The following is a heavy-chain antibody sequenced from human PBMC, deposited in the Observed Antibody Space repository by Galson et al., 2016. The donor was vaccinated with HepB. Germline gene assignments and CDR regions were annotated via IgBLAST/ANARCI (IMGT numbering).Heavy chain of an antibody. J-gene: IGHJ2*01. CDR1: GFLFRDYG. Sequence: SLRLSCAASGFLFRDYGMHWVRQAPGKGLEWVGVVFYDDRRKYYADFVKGRFSISRDNSKSSLYLDMSSLRAEDTAVYYCVRDISSSHFDLWGRGTLVTVTS. V-gene: IGHV3-33*01. D-gene: IGHD2-2*01. CDR3: VRDISSSHFDL. CDR2: VFYDDRRK.